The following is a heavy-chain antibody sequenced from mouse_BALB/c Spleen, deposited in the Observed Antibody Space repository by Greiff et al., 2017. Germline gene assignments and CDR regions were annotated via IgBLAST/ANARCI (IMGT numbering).Heavy chain of an antibody. CDR2: INSNGGST. CDR1: GFTFSSYG. CDR3: ARDDGYYEGAMDY. D-gene: IGHD2-3*01. Sequence: DVMLVESGGGLVQPGGSLKLSCAASGFTFSSYGMSWVRQTPDKRLELVATINSNGGSTYYPDSVKGRFTISRDNAKNTLYLQMSSLKSEDTAMYYCARDDGYYEGAMDYWGQGTSVTVSS. J-gene: IGHJ4*01. V-gene: IGHV5-6-3*01.